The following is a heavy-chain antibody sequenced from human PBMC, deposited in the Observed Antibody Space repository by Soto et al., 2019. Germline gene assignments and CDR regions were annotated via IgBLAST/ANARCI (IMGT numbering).Heavy chain of an antibody. Sequence: SETLSLPCTVSGATLSGGGYFYTWVPQRPCKVLEWIGEIYDSGGTNYSPSLKRRVTISLDNSKSQCSLRLSSVTAADMAVDYGTREQSDDNNFNPWGQGPRGTVS. D-gene: IGHD1-1*01. V-gene: IGHV4-61*08. CDR3: TREQSDDNNFNP. J-gene: IGHJ5*02. CDR1: GATLSGGGYF. CDR2: IYDSGGT.